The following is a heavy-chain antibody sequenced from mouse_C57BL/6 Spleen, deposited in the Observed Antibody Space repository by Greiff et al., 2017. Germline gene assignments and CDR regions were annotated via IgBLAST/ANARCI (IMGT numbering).Heavy chain of an antibody. V-gene: IGHV1-80*01. CDR2: LYPGDGDP. CDR3: AMGFPDAMDY. J-gene: IGHJ4*01. CDR1: GYAFSSYW. Sequence: VQLQQSGAELVKPGASVQISCKASGYAFSSYWMNWVKQRPGQGLERIGQLYPGDGDPNYNGQFKGKATLTADKSSSTAYMQLSSLTSEDSAVYFCAMGFPDAMDYWGQGTSVTVSS.